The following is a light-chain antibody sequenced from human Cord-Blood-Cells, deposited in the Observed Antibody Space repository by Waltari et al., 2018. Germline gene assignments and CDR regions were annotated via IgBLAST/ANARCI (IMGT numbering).Light chain of an antibody. J-gene: IGKJ1*01. CDR2: DAS. CDR1: QRVSSY. CDR3: QQRSNWPPWT. V-gene: IGKV3-11*01. Sequence: EIALTQSPATLSLSPGERATLSCRASQRVSSYLAWYQQKPGQAPRLLIYDASNRATGIPARFSGSGSGTDFTLTISSLEPEDFAVYYCQQRSNWPPWTFGQGTKVEIK.